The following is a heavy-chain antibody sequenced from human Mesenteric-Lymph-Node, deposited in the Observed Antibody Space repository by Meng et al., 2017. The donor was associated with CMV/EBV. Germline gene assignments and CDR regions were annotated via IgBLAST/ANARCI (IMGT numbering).Heavy chain of an antibody. D-gene: IGHD4-17*01. V-gene: IGHV2-5*02. CDR2: ISWDGDK. CDR3: ALMRVSYGDYFDS. Sequence: FSGFSPSTGGVGVGWIRQPPGKALEWLALISWDGDKRYCPSLKNRLTTTKDTSKNQVVLTVTNMDPVDTATYYCALMRVSYGDYFDSWGQGTLVTVSS. J-gene: IGHJ4*02. CDR1: GFSPSTGGVG.